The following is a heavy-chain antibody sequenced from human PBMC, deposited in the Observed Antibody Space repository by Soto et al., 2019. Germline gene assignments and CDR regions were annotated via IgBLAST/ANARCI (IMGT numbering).Heavy chain of an antibody. CDR1: GYTFTSYG. CDR3: ARDGYSSSWGNSGWFDS. CDR2: INAYNGNT. Sequence: ASVKVSCKASGYTFTSYGISWVRQAPGQGLEWMGWINAYNGNTNYAQKLQGRVTMTTDTSTSTAYMELRSLRSDDTAVYYCARDGYSSSWGNSGWFDSWGQGTSVTVSS. J-gene: IGHJ5*01. V-gene: IGHV1-18*01. D-gene: IGHD6-13*01.